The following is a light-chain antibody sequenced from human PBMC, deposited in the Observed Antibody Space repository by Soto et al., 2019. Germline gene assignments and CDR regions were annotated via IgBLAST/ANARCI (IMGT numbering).Light chain of an antibody. CDR2: GAS. CDR1: QSVSSTY. Sequence: ETVLTQSPGSLSLSSGETATLSCRASQSVSSTYLAWYQQKPGQAPRVLIYGASSRATGIPDRFSGSGSGTDFTLTISRLEPEDFAVYYCHQCGNSWWTFGQGTKVDIK. V-gene: IGKV3-20*01. J-gene: IGKJ1*01. CDR3: HQCGNSWWT.